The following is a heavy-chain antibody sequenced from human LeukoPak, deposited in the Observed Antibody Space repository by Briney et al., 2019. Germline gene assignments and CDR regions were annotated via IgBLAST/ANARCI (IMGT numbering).Heavy chain of an antibody. CDR3: ARGQGYCSSTSCLGHHLGHYYGMDV. CDR1: GGTFSSYT. J-gene: IGHJ6*02. V-gene: IGHV1-69*02. CDR2: IIPILGIA. Sequence: SVKVSCKASGGTFSSYTISWVRQAPGQGLEWMGRIIPILGIANYAQKSQGRVTITADKSTSTAYMELSSLRSEDTAVYYCARGQGYCSSTSCLGHHLGHYYGMDVWGQGTTVTVSS. D-gene: IGHD2-2*01.